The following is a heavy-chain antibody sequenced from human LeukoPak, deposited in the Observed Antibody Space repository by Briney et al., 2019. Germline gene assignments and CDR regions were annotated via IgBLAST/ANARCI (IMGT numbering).Heavy chain of an antibody. V-gene: IGHV1-8*01. CDR1: GYTFTSYD. CDR3: ARVLDTAMVIVY. CDR2: MNPNSGNT. J-gene: IGHJ4*02. D-gene: IGHD5-18*01. Sequence: ASVKVSCKASGYTFTSYDINWVRQATGQGLEWMGWMNPNSGNTGYAQKFRGRVTMTRNTSISTAYMELSSLRSEDTAVYYCARVLDTAMVIVYWGQGTLVTVSS.